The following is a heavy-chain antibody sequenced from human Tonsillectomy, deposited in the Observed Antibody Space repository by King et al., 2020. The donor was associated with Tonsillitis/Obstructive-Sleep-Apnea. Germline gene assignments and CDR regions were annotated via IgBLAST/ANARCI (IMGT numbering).Heavy chain of an antibody. CDR3: ARDRVVVVPAAIQDYYGMDV. V-gene: IGHV1-69*10. CDR1: GGTFSSYA. Sequence: QLVQSGAEVKKPGSSVKVSCKASGGTFSSYAISWVRQAPGQGLEWMGGFIHILAIANYAQKFQGRVTITADTSTSTAYMELSSLRSEDTAMYYCARDRVVVVPAAIQDYYGMDVWGQGTTVTVSS. D-gene: IGHD2-2*01. CDR2: FIHILAIA. J-gene: IGHJ6*02.